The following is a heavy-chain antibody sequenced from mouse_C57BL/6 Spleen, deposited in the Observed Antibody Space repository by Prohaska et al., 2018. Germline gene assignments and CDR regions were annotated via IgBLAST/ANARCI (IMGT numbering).Heavy chain of an antibody. Sequence: ELARPGASVKLSCKASGYTFTSYGISWVKQRTGKGLEWIGEIYPRSGNTYYNEKFKGKATLTADKASSTAYMELRSLTSEDSAVYFCAREYYGSSYPFAYWGQGTLVTVSA. D-gene: IGHD1-1*01. CDR1: GYTFTSYG. V-gene: IGHV1-81*01. CDR2: IYPRSGNT. J-gene: IGHJ3*01. CDR3: AREYYGSSYPFAY.